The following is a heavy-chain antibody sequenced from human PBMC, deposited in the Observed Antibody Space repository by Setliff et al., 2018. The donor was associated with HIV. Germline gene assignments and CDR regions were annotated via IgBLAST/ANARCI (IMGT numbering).Heavy chain of an antibody. Sequence: SETLSLTCTVSGGSISSSSYYWGWIRQPPGKGLEWIGSIYHSGSTYYNPSLKSRVTISVDTSKNQFSLKLSSVTAADTAVYYCARHNTGYSYGYDYYYYYMDVWGKGTTVTVSS. V-gene: IGHV4-39*01. CDR3: ARHNTGYSYGYDYYYYYMDV. D-gene: IGHD5-18*01. CDR1: GGSISSSSYY. J-gene: IGHJ6*03. CDR2: IYHSGST.